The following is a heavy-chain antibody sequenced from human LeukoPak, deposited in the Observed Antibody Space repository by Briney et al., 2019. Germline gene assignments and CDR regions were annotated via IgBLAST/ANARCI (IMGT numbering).Heavy chain of an antibody. Sequence: ASVKVSCKASGYTFTSYDINWVRQATRQGLEWMGWMNPNSGNTGYAQKFQGRVTMTRNTSISTAYMELSSLRSEDTAVYYCARGAREVLVPVLLWFRDSTPGGNWFDPWGQGTLVTVSS. CDR2: MNPNSGNT. CDR3: ARGAREVLVPVLLWFRDSTPGGNWFDP. J-gene: IGHJ5*02. V-gene: IGHV1-8*01. D-gene: IGHD3-10*01. CDR1: GYTFTSYD.